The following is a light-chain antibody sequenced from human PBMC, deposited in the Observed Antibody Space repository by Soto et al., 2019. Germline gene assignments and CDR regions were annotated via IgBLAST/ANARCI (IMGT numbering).Light chain of an antibody. Sequence: IVLTQSRGTLPFSPGERATLSCRASQSVRSTYLAWYQQRPGQATRLLIYGASSRATGIPDRFTGSGSGTDFTLTISRLEPEDFAVYYCQQYGSSGTFGQGTKVDIK. CDR1: QSVRSTY. CDR3: QQYGSSGT. J-gene: IGKJ1*01. V-gene: IGKV3-20*01. CDR2: GAS.